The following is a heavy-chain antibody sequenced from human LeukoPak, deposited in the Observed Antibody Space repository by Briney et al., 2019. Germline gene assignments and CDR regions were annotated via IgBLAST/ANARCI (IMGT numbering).Heavy chain of an antibody. J-gene: IGHJ4*02. CDR3: ARWYSSGWAFDY. Sequence: GGSLRLSCAASGFTFSSIAMSWVRQAPDKGLEWVSTISGSGGGTYYADSVKGRFTISRDDSKNTLYLQMNSLRAEDTAVYYCARWYSSGWAFDYWGQGTLVTVSS. D-gene: IGHD6-19*01. CDR1: GFTFSSIA. CDR2: ISGSGGGT. V-gene: IGHV3-23*01.